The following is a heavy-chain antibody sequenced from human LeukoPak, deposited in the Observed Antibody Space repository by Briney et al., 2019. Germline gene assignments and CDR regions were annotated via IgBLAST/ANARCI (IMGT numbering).Heavy chain of an antibody. Sequence: AGGSLRLSCAASGFTFSSYAMSWVRQAPEKGLEWVSAISGSGGSTYYADSVKGRFTISRDNSKNTLYLQMNSLRAEDTAVYYCAKDQVTMVRGVIITHDAFDIWGQGTMVTVSS. J-gene: IGHJ3*02. D-gene: IGHD3-10*01. CDR3: AKDQVTMVRGVIITHDAFDI. V-gene: IGHV3-23*01. CDR2: ISGSGGST. CDR1: GFTFSSYA.